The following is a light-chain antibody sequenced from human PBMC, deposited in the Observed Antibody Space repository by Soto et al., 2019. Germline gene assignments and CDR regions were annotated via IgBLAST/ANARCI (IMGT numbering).Light chain of an antibody. Sequence: QSVLTQPHSVSGAPGQRVTISCTGSSSNIGAGYDVHWYQQLPGTAPKLLIYGNSNRPSGVPDRFSGSKSGTSASLAITGLQAEDEAVYYCQSYDSSLSGYVFGTGTKVTVL. J-gene: IGLJ1*01. CDR2: GNS. V-gene: IGLV1-40*01. CDR1: SSNIGAGYD. CDR3: QSYDSSLSGYV.